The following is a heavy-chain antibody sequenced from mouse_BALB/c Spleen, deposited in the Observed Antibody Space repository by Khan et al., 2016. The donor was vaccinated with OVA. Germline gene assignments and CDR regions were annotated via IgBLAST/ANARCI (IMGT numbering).Heavy chain of an antibody. CDR3: AKIFYGNSYARDY. V-gene: IGHV1-77*01. CDR2: IYPGSGST. Sequence: QVQLQQSGPELVKPGASVKMSCKTPGYTFTDYDIRWVKQRTGQGLEWIGEIYPGSGSTYYNEKFKGKATLTSDKSSNTAYMQLSSLTSEDSAVYFSAKIFYGNSYARDYWGQGTAVTVSS. CDR1: GYTFTDYD. D-gene: IGHD2-1*01. J-gene: IGHJ4*01.